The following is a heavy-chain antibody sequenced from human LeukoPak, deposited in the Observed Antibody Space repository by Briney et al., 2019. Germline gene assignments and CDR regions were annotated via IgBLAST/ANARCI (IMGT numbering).Heavy chain of an antibody. CDR1: GYTFTGYY. Sequence: ASVKVSCKASGYTFTGYYMHWVRQAPGQGLEWMGWINPNSGGTNYAQKFQGRVTMTRDTSISTAYRELSSLRSEDTAVYYCARGRGRQAAGRRQGPYYYYYMDVWGKGTTVTVSS. D-gene: IGHD6-13*01. CDR3: ARGRGRQAAGRRQGPYYYYYMDV. CDR2: INPNSGGT. V-gene: IGHV1-2*02. J-gene: IGHJ6*03.